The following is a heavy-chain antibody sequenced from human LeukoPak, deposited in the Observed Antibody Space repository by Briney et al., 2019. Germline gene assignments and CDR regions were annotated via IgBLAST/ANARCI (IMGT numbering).Heavy chain of an antibody. CDR1: GFTFSSYW. Sequence: NPGGSLRLSCAASGFTFSSYWMSWVRQAPGKGLEWVGRIKRKSDGGTTDYAAPVKGRFTISRDDSKNTLYLQMNSLKSEDTAVYYCTTELDIRPNHYWGQGTLVTVSS. CDR3: TTELDIRPNHY. CDR2: IKRKSDGGTT. V-gene: IGHV3-15*01. J-gene: IGHJ4*02. D-gene: IGHD3-22*01.